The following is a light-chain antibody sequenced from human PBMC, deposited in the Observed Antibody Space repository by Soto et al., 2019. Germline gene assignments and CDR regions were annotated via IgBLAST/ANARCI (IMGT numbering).Light chain of an antibody. Sequence: SYELTQPPSVSVAPGKTARITCGGNNIGSKRVHWYQQKPGQAPVLVIYYDSDRPSGIPERFSGSNSGNTATLTISRVEAGDEADYYCQVWDSSSVVFGGGTKVTVL. CDR3: QVWDSSSVV. V-gene: IGLV3-21*04. CDR1: NIGSKR. J-gene: IGLJ2*01. CDR2: YDS.